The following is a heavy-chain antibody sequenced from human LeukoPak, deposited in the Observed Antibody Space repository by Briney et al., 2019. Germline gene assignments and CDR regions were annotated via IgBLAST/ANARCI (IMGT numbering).Heavy chain of an antibody. J-gene: IGHJ6*03. CDR3: ARGSVQLWLRDTYYYMDV. V-gene: IGHV3-20*04. CDR2: INWNGRIT. D-gene: IGHD5-18*01. Sequence: GGSLRLSCAASGFTFDDYAMNWVSQVPGRGLEWVSGINWNGRITEYADSVKDRFTISRQNTKNSLYLYMNNLGGEDTALYFCARGSVQLWLRDTYYYMDVWGKGTTVTVSS. CDR1: GFTFDDYA.